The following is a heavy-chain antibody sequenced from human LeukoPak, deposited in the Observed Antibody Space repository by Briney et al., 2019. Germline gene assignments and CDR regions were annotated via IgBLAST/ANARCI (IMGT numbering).Heavy chain of an antibody. CDR1: GGSLHAYY. V-gene: IGHV4-4*09. J-gene: IGHJ4*02. D-gene: IGHD3-10*01. Sequence: SETLSLTCTVSGGSLHAYYWSWIRQPPGKGLEWIAYIYSSGITDYNTSLKSRVTISVDSSTNQFSLELRSVTAADTAVYYCARHRGGRFSESYCDHWGQGSLVTVSS. CDR2: IYSSGIT. CDR3: ARHRGGRFSESYCDH.